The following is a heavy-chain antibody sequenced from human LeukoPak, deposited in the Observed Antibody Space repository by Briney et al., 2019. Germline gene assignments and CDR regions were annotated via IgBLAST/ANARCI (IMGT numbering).Heavy chain of an antibody. Sequence: SETLSLTCAVYGGSFSGYYWSWIRQPPGKGLEWIGEINHSGSTNYNPSLKSRVTISVDTSKNQFSLKLSSVTAADTAVYYCARRSTAFDPWGQGTLVTVSS. CDR3: ARRSTAFDP. CDR2: INHSGST. V-gene: IGHV4-34*01. CDR1: GGSFSGYY. J-gene: IGHJ5*02.